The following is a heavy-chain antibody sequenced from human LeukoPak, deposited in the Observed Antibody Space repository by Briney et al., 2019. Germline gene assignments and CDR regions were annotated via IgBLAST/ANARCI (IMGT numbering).Heavy chain of an antibody. D-gene: IGHD3-3*01. Sequence: GESLKISCKGSGYSFTSYWIGWVRQMPGKGLEWMGIIYPGDPDTRYSPSFQGQVTISADKSISTAYLQWSSLKASDTAMYYCARHTREATSGYYYDYWGQGTLVTVSS. CDR1: GYSFTSYW. CDR3: ARHTREATSGYYYDY. CDR2: IYPGDPDT. V-gene: IGHV5-51*01. J-gene: IGHJ4*02.